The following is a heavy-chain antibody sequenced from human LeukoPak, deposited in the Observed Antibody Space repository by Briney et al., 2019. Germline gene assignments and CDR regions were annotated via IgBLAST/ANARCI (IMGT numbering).Heavy chain of an antibody. CDR1: GFTFSSYA. J-gene: IGHJ5*01. CDR2: ISGSGGST. CDR3: ARAPGYSSGWYES. Sequence: PGGSLRLSCAASGFTFSSYAMSWVRQAPGKGLEWVPAISGSGGSTYYADSVKGRFTISRDNSKNTLYLQMNSLRAEDTAVYYCARAPGYSSGWYESWGQGTLVTVSS. D-gene: IGHD6-19*01. V-gene: IGHV3-23*01.